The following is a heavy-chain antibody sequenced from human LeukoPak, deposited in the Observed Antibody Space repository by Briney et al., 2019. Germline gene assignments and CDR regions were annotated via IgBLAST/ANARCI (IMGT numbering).Heavy chain of an antibody. J-gene: IGHJ4*02. Sequence: QPGGSLRLSCAASGFTFSSYWMHWVRQAPGKGLVWVSRINSDGSSTTYADSVKGRFTISRDNAKNTLYLQMNSLRAEDTAVYYCANQRWYSNNWFFDYWGQGTLVTVST. V-gene: IGHV3-74*01. D-gene: IGHD6-13*01. CDR3: ANQRWYSNNWFFDY. CDR2: INSDGSST. CDR1: GFTFSSYW.